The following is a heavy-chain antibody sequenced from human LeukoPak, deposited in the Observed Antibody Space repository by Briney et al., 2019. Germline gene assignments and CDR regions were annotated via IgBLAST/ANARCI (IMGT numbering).Heavy chain of an antibody. D-gene: IGHD2-15*01. CDR1: GFTFGKYW. Sequence: GGSLRLSCVASGFTFGKYWMSWVRQAPGKGLEWVANIKLDGSEKNYVDSVKGRFTISRDNAKNSLYLQMNSLRAEDTAVYYCAREGLYCSGGSCYFDYWGQGTLVTVSS. CDR2: IKLDGSEK. J-gene: IGHJ4*02. V-gene: IGHV3-7*03. CDR3: AREGLYCSGGSCYFDY.